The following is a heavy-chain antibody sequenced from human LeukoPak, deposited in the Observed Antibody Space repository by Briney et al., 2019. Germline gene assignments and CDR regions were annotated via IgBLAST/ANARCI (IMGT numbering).Heavy chain of an antibody. CDR3: ARSTPNYYYYFYMDV. D-gene: IGHD5/OR15-5a*01. CDR2: IVVGSGNT. CDR1: GFTFTSSA. V-gene: IGHV1-58*01. Sequence: VASVKVSCKASGFTFTSSAVQWVRQARGQRLEWIGWIVVGSGNTNYAQKFQERVTITRDMSTSTAYMELSSLRSEDTAVYYCARSTPNYYYYFYMDVWGKGTTVTVSS. J-gene: IGHJ6*03.